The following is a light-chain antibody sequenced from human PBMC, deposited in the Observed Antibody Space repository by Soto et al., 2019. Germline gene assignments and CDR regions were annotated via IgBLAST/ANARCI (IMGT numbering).Light chain of an antibody. V-gene: IGLV2-14*01. CDR1: SSDVGGYNY. CDR3: SSYTSSSTLYV. J-gene: IGLJ1*01. Sequence: QSVLTQPPSVSGSPGQSITISCTGTSSDVGGYNYVSWYQQHPGKAPKLMIYEVSNRPSGVSNRFSGSKSGNTASLTISGLQAEDEADYYCSSYTSSSTLYVFGTGTKVTV. CDR2: EVS.